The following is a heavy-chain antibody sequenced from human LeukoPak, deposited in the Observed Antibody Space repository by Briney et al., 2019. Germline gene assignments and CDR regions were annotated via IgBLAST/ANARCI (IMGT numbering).Heavy chain of an antibody. J-gene: IGHJ5*02. CDR3: ARAGGRYSYGSRRLYNWFDP. CDR2: INHSGST. V-gene: IGHV4-34*01. CDR1: GGSFSGYY. Sequence: SETLSLTCAVYGGSFSGYYWSWIRQPPGKGLEWIGEINHSGSTNYNPSLKSRVTISVDTSRNQFSLKLSSVTAADTAVYYCARAGGRYSYGSRRLYNWFDPWGQGTLVTVSS. D-gene: IGHD5-18*01.